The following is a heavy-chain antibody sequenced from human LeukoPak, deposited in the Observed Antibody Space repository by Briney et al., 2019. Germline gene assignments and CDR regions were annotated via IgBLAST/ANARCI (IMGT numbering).Heavy chain of an antibody. D-gene: IGHD5-18*01. J-gene: IGHJ6*02. CDR1: GFTFGDHA. V-gene: IGHV3-49*04. CDR2: IRSKTYGGTS. CDR3: PRGPILLWPYPGMDV. Sequence: GGSLRLSCTVSGFTFGDHAMSWVRQAPGKGLEWVGFIRSKTYGGTSEYAASVKGRFIISRDDSTSIAYLQMNSLKTEETAVYYSPRGPILLWPYPGMDVWGQGTTVTVSS.